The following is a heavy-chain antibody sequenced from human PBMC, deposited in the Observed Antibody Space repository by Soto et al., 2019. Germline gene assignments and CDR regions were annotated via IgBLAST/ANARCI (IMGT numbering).Heavy chain of an antibody. CDR2: IWYDGSNK. CDR3: ARGALIAAADYYYYGMDV. D-gene: IGHD6-13*01. J-gene: IGHJ6*02. CDR1: GFTFSSYG. Sequence: GGSLRLSCAASGFTFSSYGMHWVRQAPGKGLEWVAVIWYDGSNKYYADSVKGRFTISRDNSKNTLYLQMNSLRAEDTAVYYCARGALIAAADYYYYGMDVWGQGTTVTVSS. V-gene: IGHV3-33*01.